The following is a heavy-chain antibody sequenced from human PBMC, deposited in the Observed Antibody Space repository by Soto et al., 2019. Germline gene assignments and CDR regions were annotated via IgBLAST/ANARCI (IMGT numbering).Heavy chain of an antibody. V-gene: IGHV1-2*04. J-gene: IGHJ4*02. CDR3: ARVYSRGWHFAY. CDR1: GYTFTGYY. CDR2: INPNSGGT. D-gene: IGHD6-19*01. Sequence: ASVKVSCKASGYTFTGYYMHWVRQAPGQGLEWMGRINPNSGGTNYAQKFQGWVTMTRDTSISTAYMELSSLRSEDTAVYYCARVYSRGWHFAYWGQGTLVTVSS.